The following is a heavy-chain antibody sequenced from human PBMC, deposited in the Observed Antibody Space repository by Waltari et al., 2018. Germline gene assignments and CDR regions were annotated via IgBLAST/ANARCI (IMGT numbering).Heavy chain of an antibody. CDR1: GFPFSSYR. CDR3: ASNIAVAGMDY. V-gene: IGHV3-21*01. CDR2: ISSSSSYI. Sequence: EVQLVESGGGLVKPGGSLRLSCAASGFPFSSYRMPWVRQAPGKGLEWVSPISSSSSYIYYADSVKGRFTISRDNAKNSLYLQMNSLRAEDTAVYYCASNIAVAGMDYWGQGTLVTVSS. J-gene: IGHJ4*02. D-gene: IGHD6-19*01.